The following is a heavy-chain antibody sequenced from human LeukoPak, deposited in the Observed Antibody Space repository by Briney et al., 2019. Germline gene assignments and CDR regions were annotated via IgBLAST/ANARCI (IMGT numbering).Heavy chain of an antibody. D-gene: IGHD1-26*01. CDR1: GGSFSGYY. J-gene: IGHJ6*02. CDR3: ARVHRGRSPYYYYGMDV. V-gene: IGHV4-34*01. CDR2: INHSGST. Sequence: PSETLSLTCAVYGGSFSGYYWSWIRQPPGKGLEWIGEINHSGSTNYNPSLKSRVTISVDTSKNQFSLKLSSVTAADTAVYYCARVHRGRSPYYYYGMDVWGQGTTVTVSS.